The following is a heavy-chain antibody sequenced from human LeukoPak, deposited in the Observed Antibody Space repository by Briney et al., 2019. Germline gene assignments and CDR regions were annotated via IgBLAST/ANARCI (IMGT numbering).Heavy chain of an antibody. CDR1: GGSISSCGYY. V-gene: IGHV4-31*03. CDR2: IYYSGST. Sequence: SETLSLTCTVSGGSISSCGYYWSWIRQHPGKGLEWIGYIYYSGSTYYNPSLKSRVTISVDTSKNQFSLKLSSVTAADTAVYYCARISPAGINAFDIWGQGTMVTVSS. J-gene: IGHJ3*02. CDR3: ARISPAGINAFDI. D-gene: IGHD3-3*02.